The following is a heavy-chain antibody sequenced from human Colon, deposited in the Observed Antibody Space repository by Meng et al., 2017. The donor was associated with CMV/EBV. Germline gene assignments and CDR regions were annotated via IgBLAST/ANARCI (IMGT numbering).Heavy chain of an antibody. CDR2: AYHSGIT. CDR3: ARERSHWNDAPEY. Sequence: SETLSLTCTVSGYSISSGFYWGWIRQSPGKGLEWIGIAYHSGITYYNPSLKSRVSISVDTSKNQFSLKLSSVTAADTAVYYCARERSHWNDAPEYWGQGMLVTVSS. D-gene: IGHD1-1*01. CDR1: GYSISSGFY. V-gene: IGHV4-38-2*02. J-gene: IGHJ4*02.